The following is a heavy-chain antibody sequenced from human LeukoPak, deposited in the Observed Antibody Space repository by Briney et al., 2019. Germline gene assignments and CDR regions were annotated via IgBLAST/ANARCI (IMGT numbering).Heavy chain of an antibody. Sequence: SETLSLTCAVYGGSFSGYYWSWIRQPPGKGLEWIGEINHSGNTNYNPSLKSRVTISVDTSKNQFSLKLSSVTAADTAVYYCARVLRGSYRLDYWGQGTLVTVSS. D-gene: IGHD1-26*01. CDR3: ARVLRGSYRLDY. CDR1: GGSFSGYY. J-gene: IGHJ4*02. V-gene: IGHV4-34*01. CDR2: INHSGNT.